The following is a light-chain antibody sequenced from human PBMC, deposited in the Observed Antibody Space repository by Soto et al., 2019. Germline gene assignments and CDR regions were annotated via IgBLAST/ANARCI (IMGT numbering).Light chain of an antibody. CDR3: AAWDDSLNGFWV. J-gene: IGLJ3*02. V-gene: IGLV1-44*01. CDR2: SIN. Sequence: QSVLTQPPSASGTPGQRVTISCSGSSSNIGSNTVNWYQQLPGTAPKLLIYSINQRPSGVPDRFSGSKSGTSASLAISGLQSEDEADYYCAAWDDSLNGFWVFGGGTKLTVL. CDR1: SSNIGSNT.